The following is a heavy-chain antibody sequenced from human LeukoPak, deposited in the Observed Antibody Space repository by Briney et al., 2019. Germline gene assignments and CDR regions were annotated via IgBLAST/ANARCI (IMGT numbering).Heavy chain of an antibody. D-gene: IGHD2-2*01. CDR2: ISAYTGNT. V-gene: IGHV1-18*01. CDR1: GYTFTTYG. Sequence: VSVKVSCKASGYTFTTYGISWVRQTPGQGLEWVGWISAYTGNTNYAQNFQGRVTMTTDTSTSTSYMELRSLRSDDSAVYYCARSIVVVAAAIFPNWFDPWGQGTLVTVSS. J-gene: IGHJ5*02. CDR3: ARSIVVVAAAIFPNWFDP.